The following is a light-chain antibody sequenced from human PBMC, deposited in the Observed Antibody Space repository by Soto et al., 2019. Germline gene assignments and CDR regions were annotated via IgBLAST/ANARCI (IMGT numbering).Light chain of an antibody. CDR1: QSFSSSY. J-gene: IGKJ3*01. Sequence: EIVLTQSPGTLSLSPGERATLSCRASQSFSSSYLAWYQQKPGQAPRLLIYGASSRATGIPDRFSGSGSGTDFTLTISSLEPGDFAVYYCQHYGSALFTFGPGPKVDVK. CDR2: GAS. V-gene: IGKV3-20*01. CDR3: QHYGSALFT.